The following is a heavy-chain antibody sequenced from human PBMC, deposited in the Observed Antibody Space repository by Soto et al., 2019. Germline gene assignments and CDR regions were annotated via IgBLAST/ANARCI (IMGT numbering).Heavy chain of an antibody. CDR2: IYDSETT. CDR3: ARDRQSEIVAMLASNGMDV. J-gene: IGHJ6*02. CDR1: GGSINSDDSY. V-gene: IGHV4-30-4*01. Sequence: SETLSLTCTVSGGSINSDDSYWSWLRQPPGRGLEWIGYIYDSETTYYNPSLKSRVTISVATSKNQFSLKLNPVTAADTAVYYCARDRQSEIVAMLASNGMDVWGQGTTVTVSS. D-gene: IGHD5-12*01.